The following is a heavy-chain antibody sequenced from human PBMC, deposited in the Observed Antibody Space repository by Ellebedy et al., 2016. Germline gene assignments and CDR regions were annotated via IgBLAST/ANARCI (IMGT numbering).Heavy chain of an antibody. CDR1: GFSLTPGGVG. Sequence: SGPTLVKPTHTLTLTCTFSGFSLTPGGVGVGWIRQPPGKALEWLAFIYRTGDERYSPSLESRLTITTDTSKNQVVLTMTNMEPVDTATYFCAHGHKAGNHYFDPWGPGTLVTVSS. CDR3: AHGHKAGNHYFDP. D-gene: IGHD1-1*01. CDR2: IYRTGDE. V-gene: IGHV2-5*01. J-gene: IGHJ5*02.